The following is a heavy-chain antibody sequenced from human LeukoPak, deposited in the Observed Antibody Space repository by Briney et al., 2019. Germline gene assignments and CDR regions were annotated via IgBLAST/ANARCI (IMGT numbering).Heavy chain of an antibody. J-gene: IGHJ3*02. Sequence: GGSLRLSCAASGFTFSSYWMSWVRQAPGKGLEWVSYISGSGDTIFYADSVKGRFIISRDNAKNSLYLQLRSLRAEDTAMYFCARVVYCAGGICQIFAFDTWGRGTMVTVSS. CDR1: GFTFSSYW. CDR3: ARVVYCAGGICQIFAFDT. V-gene: IGHV3-48*04. CDR2: ISGSGDTI. D-gene: IGHD2-15*01.